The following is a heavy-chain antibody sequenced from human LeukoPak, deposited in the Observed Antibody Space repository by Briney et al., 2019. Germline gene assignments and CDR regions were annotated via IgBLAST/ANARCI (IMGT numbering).Heavy chain of an antibody. CDR3: ARQDSSGYLSPPDY. Sequence: GSLRLSSAASGFTFSSYSMNWVRQAPGKGLEWVSSISSSSSYIYYADSVKGRFTISRDNAKNSLYLQMNSLRAEDTAVYYCARQDSSGYLSPPDYWGQGTLVTVSS. D-gene: IGHD3-22*01. CDR1: GFTFSSYS. V-gene: IGHV3-21*01. J-gene: IGHJ4*02. CDR2: ISSSSSYI.